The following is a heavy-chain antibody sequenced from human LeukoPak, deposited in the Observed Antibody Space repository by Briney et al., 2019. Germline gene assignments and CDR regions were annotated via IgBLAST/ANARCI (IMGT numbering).Heavy chain of an antibody. D-gene: IGHD3-22*01. CDR3: ARGALVMGYYYDSSGYSNINAFDI. CDR1: GGSISSYY. Sequence: SGTLSLTCTVSGGSISSYYWSWIRQPPGKGLERIGYIYYSGSTNYNPSLKSRVTISVDTSKNQFSLKLSSVTAADTAVYYCARGALVMGYYYDSSGYSNINAFDIWGQGTMVTVSS. J-gene: IGHJ3*02. CDR2: IYYSGST. V-gene: IGHV4-59*01.